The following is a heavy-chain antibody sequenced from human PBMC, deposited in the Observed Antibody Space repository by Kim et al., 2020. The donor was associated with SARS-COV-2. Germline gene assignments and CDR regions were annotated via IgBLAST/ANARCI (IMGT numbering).Heavy chain of an antibody. Sequence: SETLSLTCAVYGGSFSGYYWSWIRQPPGKGLEWIGEINHSGSTNYNPSLKTRVTISVDTSKNQFSLKLSSVTAADAAVYYCARVPNGAMVRGVIPRPPYYYYGMDVWGQGTTVTVSS. V-gene: IGHV4-34*01. CDR2: INHSGST. J-gene: IGHJ6*02. D-gene: IGHD3-10*01. CDR3: ARVPNGAMVRGVIPRPPYYYYGMDV. CDR1: GGSFSGYY.